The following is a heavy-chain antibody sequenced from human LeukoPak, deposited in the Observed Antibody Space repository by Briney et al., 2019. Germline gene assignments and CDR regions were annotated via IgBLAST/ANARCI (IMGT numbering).Heavy chain of an antibody. Sequence: GASLRLSCAASGFTFSSYAMTWVRQAPGKGLEWVSAIIGSGGSGNTYYVDSVKGRFTISRDNSKNTLYLQMNSRRAEDTAVYYCAKDRGRGYDSSGYYPWYFDLWGRGTLVTVSS. D-gene: IGHD3-22*01. CDR3: AKDRGRGYDSSGYYPWYFDL. CDR2: IIGSGGSGNT. J-gene: IGHJ2*01. V-gene: IGHV3-23*01. CDR1: GFTFSSYA.